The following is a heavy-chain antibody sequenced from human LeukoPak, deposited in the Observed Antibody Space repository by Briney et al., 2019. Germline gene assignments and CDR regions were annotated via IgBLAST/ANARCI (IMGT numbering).Heavy chain of an antibody. D-gene: IGHD1-26*01. CDR1: GGSISSSSYY. V-gene: IGHV4-39*01. CDR3: ARHRNSGSYFHFDY. Sequence: PADTLSLTCTVSGGSISSSSYYWRWIRQPPGKGLEWIGSIYYSGSTYYNPSLKSRDTISVDTSKNHFSLKLSSVTAADTAVYYCARHRNSGSYFHFDYWGQGTLVTVSS. J-gene: IGHJ4*02. CDR2: IYYSGST.